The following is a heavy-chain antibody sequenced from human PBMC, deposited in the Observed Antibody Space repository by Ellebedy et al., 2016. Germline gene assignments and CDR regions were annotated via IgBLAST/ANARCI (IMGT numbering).Heavy chain of an antibody. CDR3: ARVGGYYYDSSGYYFWKRDDAFDI. CDR1: GGSFSGYY. Sequence: SETLSLXCAVYGGSFSGYYWSWIRQPPGKGLEWIGEINHSGSTNYNPSLKSRVTISVDTSKNQFSLKLSSVTAADTAVYYCARVGGYYYDSSGYYFWKRDDAFDIWGQGTMVTVSS. V-gene: IGHV4-34*01. D-gene: IGHD3-22*01. J-gene: IGHJ3*02. CDR2: INHSGST.